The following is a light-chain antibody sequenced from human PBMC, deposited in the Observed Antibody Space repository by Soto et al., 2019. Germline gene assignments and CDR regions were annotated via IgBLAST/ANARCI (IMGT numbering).Light chain of an antibody. CDR2: GAS. CDR1: QSVRTY. J-gene: IGKJ1*01. V-gene: IGKV3-11*01. Sequence: EVVLTHSPATLSLSPGERATLSFRASQSVRTYLAWYQQKPGQAPRLLIYGASTRATGIPARFSGSGSGTDFTLTISNLEPEDFAVYYCQQRTSWPRTFGLGTKVDIK. CDR3: QQRTSWPRT.